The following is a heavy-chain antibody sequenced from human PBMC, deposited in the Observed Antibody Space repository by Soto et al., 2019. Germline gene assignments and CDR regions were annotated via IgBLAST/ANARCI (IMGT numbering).Heavy chain of an antibody. CDR3: ARARTSCYGGAHYGMDV. CDR2: IYHSGST. J-gene: IGHJ6*02. Sequence: SETLSLTCAVSGGSISSSSWWSWVRQPPGKGLEWIGEIYHSGSTNYNPSLKSRVTISVDKSKNQFSLKLSSVTAADTAVYYCARARTSCYGGAHYGMDVWGQGTTVTVSS. CDR1: GGSISSSSW. D-gene: IGHD2-2*01. V-gene: IGHV4-4*02.